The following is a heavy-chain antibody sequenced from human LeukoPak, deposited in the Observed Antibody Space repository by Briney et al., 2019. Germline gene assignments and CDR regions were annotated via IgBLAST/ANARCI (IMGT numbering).Heavy chain of an antibody. CDR1: GFTFSSYW. Sequence: GGSLRLSCAASGFTFSSYWMSWVRQAPGKGLEWVANIKQDGSEKYYVDSVKGRFTISRDNAKNSLYLQMNSLRAEDTAVYYCAREILYYDSSGYYYPGDAFDIWGQGTMVTVSS. CDR2: IKQDGSEK. D-gene: IGHD3-22*01. J-gene: IGHJ3*02. CDR3: AREILYYDSSGYYYPGDAFDI. V-gene: IGHV3-7*01.